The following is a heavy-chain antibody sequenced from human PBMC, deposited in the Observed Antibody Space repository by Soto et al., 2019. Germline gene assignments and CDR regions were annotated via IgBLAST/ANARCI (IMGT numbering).Heavy chain of an antibody. CDR2: IKQDGSET. CDR3: ARGVRYSNSWNFDY. CDR1: GFTFSGYW. J-gene: IGHJ4*02. Sequence: PGGSLRLSCAASGFTFSGYWMNWVRQAPGKGLEWVANIKQDGSETYYVDSVKGRFTISRDNAKNSLYLQMNSLRAEDSAVYYCARGVRYSNSWNFDYWGQGA. V-gene: IGHV3-7*03. D-gene: IGHD6-13*01.